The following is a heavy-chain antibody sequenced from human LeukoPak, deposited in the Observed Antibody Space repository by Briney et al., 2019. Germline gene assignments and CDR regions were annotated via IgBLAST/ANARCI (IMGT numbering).Heavy chain of an antibody. CDR3: ARWGSSGRWEYYFDY. CDR2: IYTSGST. J-gene: IGHJ4*02. Sequence: PSQTLSLTCTASGGSISSGSYYWSWIRQPAGKGLEWIGRIYTSGSTNYNPSLKSRVTISVDTSKNQFSLKLSSVTAADTAVYYCARWGSSGRWEYYFDYWGQGTLVTVSS. D-gene: IGHD6-6*01. CDR1: GGSISSGSYY. V-gene: IGHV4-61*02.